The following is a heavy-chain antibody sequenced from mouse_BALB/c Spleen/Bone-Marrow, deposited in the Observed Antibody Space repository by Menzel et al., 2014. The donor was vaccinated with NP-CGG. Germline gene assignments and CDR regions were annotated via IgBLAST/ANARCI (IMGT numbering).Heavy chain of an antibody. J-gene: IGHJ3*01. CDR3: AGGSARATWFAY. CDR1: GFTFXSFG. V-gene: IGHV5-17*02. D-gene: IGHD3-1*01. CDR2: ISSGSSTI. Sequence: EVMLVESGGGLVQPGGSRKLSCAASGFTFXSFGMHWVRQTPEKGLEWVAYISSGSSTIYYADTVKGRFTISRDNPKNTLFLQMTSLRSDVTAMYYCAGGSARATWFAYWGQGTLVTVSA.